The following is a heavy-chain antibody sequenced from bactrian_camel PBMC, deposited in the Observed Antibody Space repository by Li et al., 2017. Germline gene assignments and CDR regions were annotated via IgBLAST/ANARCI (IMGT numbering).Heavy chain of an antibody. D-gene: IGHD3*01. J-gene: IGHJ4*01. V-gene: IGHV3S1*01. CDR1: APTGQTFC. CDR2: IYTAGGST. Sequence: HVQLVESGGGSAQAGGSLRLSCVVFAPTGQTFCIRWFRQDPGKGREGVAAIYTAGGSTYYADPVKGRFTISKDNAKNILYLQMSSLKPEDTAMYYCAAVGLQVTATQALGLMDRGTQVTVS.